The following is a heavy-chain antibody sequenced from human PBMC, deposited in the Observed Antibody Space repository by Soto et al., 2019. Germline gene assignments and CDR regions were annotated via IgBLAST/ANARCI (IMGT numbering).Heavy chain of an antibody. D-gene: IGHD5-18*01. CDR3: ARVSVDRDVVLSDH. V-gene: IGHV1-46*01. CDR2: INPGSGSH. J-gene: IGHJ4*02. Sequence: QVQLVQSGAEVKKPGASVKVSCTASGYTFSDYRLHWVRQAPGQGFEWMGVINPGSGSHSFAQKLQDRVTLTPDTSATTVYMELSGLTSEDTAVFYCARVSVDRDVVLSDHWCQGSLVSVSS. CDR1: GYTFSDYR.